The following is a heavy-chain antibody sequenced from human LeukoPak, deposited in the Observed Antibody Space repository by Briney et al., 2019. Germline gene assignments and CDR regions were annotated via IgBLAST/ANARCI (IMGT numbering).Heavy chain of an antibody. D-gene: IGHD3-16*01. CDR3: ARETSQKGAHYMDV. J-gene: IGHJ6*03. Sequence: SETLSLTCTVSGGSISSGTYYWTWIRQPAGKGLEWIGRIYTSGSTNYNPSLKSRVTISVDTSKNQFSLKLSSVTAADTAVYYCARETSQKGAHYMDVWGKGTTVTISS. CDR2: IYTSGST. V-gene: IGHV4-61*02. CDR1: GGSISSGTYY.